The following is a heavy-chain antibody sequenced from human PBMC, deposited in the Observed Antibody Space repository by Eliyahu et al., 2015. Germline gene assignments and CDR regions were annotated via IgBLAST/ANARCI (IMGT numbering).Heavy chain of an antibody. J-gene: IGHJ4*02. Sequence: QVQLVESGGGVVQPGRSLRLXCAASGFTFSXYXMHWVRQAPGKGLEWVAVISYDGSNKYYADSVKGRFTISRDNSKNTLYLQMNSLRAEDTAVYYCARDGPGNDYYDSSGYYYYFDYWGQGTLVTVSS. CDR2: ISYDGSNK. D-gene: IGHD3-22*01. CDR3: ARDGPGNDYYDSSGYYYYFDY. V-gene: IGHV3-30*01. CDR1: GFTFSXYX.